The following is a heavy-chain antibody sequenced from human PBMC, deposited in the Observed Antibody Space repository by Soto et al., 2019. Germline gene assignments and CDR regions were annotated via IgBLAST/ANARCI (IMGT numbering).Heavy chain of an antibody. CDR3: ARAVSRYSYGYYYYYGMDV. CDR1: GYTFTSYY. D-gene: IGHD5-18*01. V-gene: IGHV1-46*01. J-gene: IGHJ6*02. CDR2: INPSGGST. Sequence: ASVKVSCKASGYTFTSYYMHWVRQAPGQGLEWMGIINPSGGSTSYAQKFQGRVTMTRDTSTSTVYMELSSLRSEDTAVYYCARAVSRYSYGYYYYYGMDVWGQGTTVTVS.